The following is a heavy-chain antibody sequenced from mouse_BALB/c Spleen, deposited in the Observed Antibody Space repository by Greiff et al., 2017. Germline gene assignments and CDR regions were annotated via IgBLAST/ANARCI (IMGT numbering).Heavy chain of an antibody. CDR2: IINGAGST. Sequence: VQLLQSGGDLVKPGASVKLSCAASGFTFTSYDINWVRQSPEQGLEWFGWIINGAGSTKSNEKFTGKGTLTTDKSYNTAYMQLSRLTSEDPAISFYARASNDGGSYAMDYWGQGTSVTVSS. J-gene: IGHJ4*01. V-gene: IGHV1-85*01. CDR1: GFTFTSYD. D-gene: IGHD2-5*01. CDR3: ARASNDGGSYAMDY.